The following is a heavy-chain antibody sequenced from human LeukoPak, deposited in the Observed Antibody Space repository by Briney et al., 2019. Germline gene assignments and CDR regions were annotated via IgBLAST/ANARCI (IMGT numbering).Heavy chain of an antibody. CDR1: GGSISSSSYY. D-gene: IGHD6-19*01. J-gene: IGHJ4*02. CDR2: IYYSGST. Sequence: SETLSLTCTVSGGSISSSSYYWGWIRQPPGKGLEWIGSIYYSGSTYYNPSLKGRVTISVDTSKNQFSLKLSSVTAADTAVYYCARDGLSYGSGWLGVDYWGQGTLVTVSS. V-gene: IGHV4-39*07. CDR3: ARDGLSYGSGWLGVDY.